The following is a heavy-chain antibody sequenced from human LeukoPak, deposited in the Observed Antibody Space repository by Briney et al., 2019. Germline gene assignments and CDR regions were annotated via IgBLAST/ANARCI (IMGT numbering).Heavy chain of an antibody. V-gene: IGHV3-21*01. CDR3: ARDPYSGSYGDSYYYYMDV. Sequence: GGSLRLSCAASGFSFSSYNMNWVRQAPGKVLEWVSSITTSSTYTFYADSVKGRFTISRDNAKNSLYLQMNSLRVEDTAVYYCARDPYSGSYGDSYYYYMDVWGKGTTVTVSS. J-gene: IGHJ6*03. CDR1: GFSFSSYN. CDR2: ITTSSTYT. D-gene: IGHD1-26*01.